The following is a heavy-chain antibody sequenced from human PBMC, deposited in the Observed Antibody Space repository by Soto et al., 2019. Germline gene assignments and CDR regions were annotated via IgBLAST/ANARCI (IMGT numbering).Heavy chain of an antibody. V-gene: IGHV1-69*06. CDR1: GGTFSSYA. J-gene: IGHJ6*02. CDR3: AREELVTGTYYYYGMDV. Sequence: GASVKVSCKASGGTFSSYAISWVRQAPGQGLEWMGGIIPIFGTANYAQKFQGRVTITADKSTSTAYMELSSLRSEDTAVYYCAREELVTGTYYYYGMDVWGQGTTVTVSS. CDR2: IIPIFGTA. D-gene: IGHD1-20*01.